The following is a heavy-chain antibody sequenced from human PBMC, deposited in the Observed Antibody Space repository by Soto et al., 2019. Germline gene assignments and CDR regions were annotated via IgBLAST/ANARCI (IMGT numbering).Heavy chain of an antibody. J-gene: IGHJ6*02. CDR2: ISGSGGST. D-gene: IGHD6-19*01. V-gene: IGHV3-23*01. CDR3: AKDQGKVIAVDGTSWGDDYYYYGMDV. CDR1: GFTFSSYA. Sequence: EVQLLESGGGLVQPGGSLRLSCAASGFTFSSYAMSWVRQAPGKGLEWVSAISGSGGSTYYADSVKGRFTISRDNSKNTLYLQMNSLRAEDTAVYYCAKDQGKVIAVDGTSWGDDYYYYGMDVWGQGTTVTVSS.